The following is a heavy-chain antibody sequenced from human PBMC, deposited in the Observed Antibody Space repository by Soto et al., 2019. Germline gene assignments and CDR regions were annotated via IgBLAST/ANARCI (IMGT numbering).Heavy chain of an antibody. CDR3: AREQGGDYYYYYYMDV. V-gene: IGHV3-21*01. J-gene: IGHJ6*03. CDR1: GFTFSSYS. CDR2: ISSSSSYI. Sequence: EVQLVESGGGLVKPGGSLRLSCAASGFTFSSYSMNWVRQAPGKGLEWVSSISSSSSYIYYADSVKGRFTISRDNAKNSLYLQMNSLRAEDTAVYYCAREQGGDYYYYYYMDVWGKGTTVTVSS. D-gene: IGHD2-21*02.